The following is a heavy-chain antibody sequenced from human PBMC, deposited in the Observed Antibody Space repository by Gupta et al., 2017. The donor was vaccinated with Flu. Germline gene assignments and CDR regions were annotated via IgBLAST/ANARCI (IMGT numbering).Heavy chain of an antibody. CDR3: ATDTLDRLH. Sequence: QMQVVQSGPEVKKPGTSVKVSCKTSGFTFTDSAMQWVRQARGQRLEWIGWIVVGSGNTNYAQNFQDRVTISRDMSTRTVYMDLSRLRSEDTAIYYCATDTLDRLHWGQGTLVTVSS. CDR2: IVVGSGNT. CDR1: GFTFTDSA. V-gene: IGHV1-58*02. J-gene: IGHJ4*02.